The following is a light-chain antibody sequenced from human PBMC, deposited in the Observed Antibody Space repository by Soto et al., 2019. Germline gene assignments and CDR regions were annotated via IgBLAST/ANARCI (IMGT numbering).Light chain of an antibody. V-gene: IGLV4-69*01. Sequence: QSVLTQSPSASASLGASVKLTCTLSSGHSSYAIAWHQQQPEKGPRYLMKLNSDGSHSKGDGIPDRFSGSSSGAERYLTIPSLQSEAEADYYCQTWGTGFWVFGGGTKLTVL. CDR2: LNSDGSH. CDR3: QTWGTGFWV. J-gene: IGLJ3*02. CDR1: SGHSSYA.